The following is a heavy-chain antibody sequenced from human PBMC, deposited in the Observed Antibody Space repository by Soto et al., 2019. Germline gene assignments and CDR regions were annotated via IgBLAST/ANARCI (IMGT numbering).Heavy chain of an antibody. J-gene: IGHJ3*02. CDR3: TFIPDRSPYYYDSSGYYARDAFDI. Sequence: GGSQRLSCAASGVNFRGSAMHWVRQASGKGLEWVGRIRSKANSYATAYAASVKGRFTISRDDSKNTAYLQMNSLKTEDTAVYYCTFIPDRSPYYYDSSGYYARDAFDIWGQGTMVTVSS. CDR2: IRSKANSYAT. V-gene: IGHV3-73*01. D-gene: IGHD3-22*01. CDR1: GVNFRGSA.